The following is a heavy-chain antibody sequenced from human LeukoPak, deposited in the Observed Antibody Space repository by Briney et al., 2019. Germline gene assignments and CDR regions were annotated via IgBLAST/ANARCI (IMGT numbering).Heavy chain of an antibody. Sequence: GESVKIPCKGSEYTFTNYWIGWVRQTSDKGLELVAFIYPRDSDTRYNPSFQGQVTTSADKSTNTAYLQWSSLQASDTAMYYCARSTSAYYSADYWGQGTLVTVSS. D-gene: IGHD3-22*01. V-gene: IGHV5-51*01. CDR1: EYTFTNYW. CDR3: ARSTSAYYSADY. CDR2: IYPRDSDT. J-gene: IGHJ4*02.